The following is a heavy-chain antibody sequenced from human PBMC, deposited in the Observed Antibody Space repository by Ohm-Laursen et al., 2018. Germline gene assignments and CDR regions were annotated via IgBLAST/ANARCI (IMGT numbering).Heavy chain of an antibody. D-gene: IGHD3-10*01. CDR3: VRSTTYYGSGRFDY. V-gene: IGHV1-2*02. J-gene: IGHJ4*02. Sequence: GASVKVSCKPSGYTFTGYYMHWVRQAPGQGLEWMGWINPNSGGTNYAQKFQGRVTMTRDTSISTAYMELSRLRSDDTAVYYCVRSTTYYGSGRFDYWGQGTLVTVSS. CDR2: INPNSGGT. CDR1: GYTFTGYY.